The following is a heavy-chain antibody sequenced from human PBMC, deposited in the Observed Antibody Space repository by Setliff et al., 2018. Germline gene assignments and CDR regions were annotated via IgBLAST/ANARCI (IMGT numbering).Heavy chain of an antibody. CDR3: ARGWAALGIIGY. CDR1: GYTFTSYD. J-gene: IGHJ4*02. V-gene: IGHV1-8*02. D-gene: IGHD7-27*01. CDR2: VNPNSGNT. Sequence: ASVKVSCKASGYTFTSYDINWVRQATGQGLEWMGWVNPNSGNTGYAQKFQGRVTMTRNTSISTAYMELSSLTSEDTAVYYCARGWAALGIIGYWGQGTLVTVYS.